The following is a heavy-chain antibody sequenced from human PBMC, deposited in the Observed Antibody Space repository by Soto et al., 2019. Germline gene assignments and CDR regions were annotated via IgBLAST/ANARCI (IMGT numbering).Heavy chain of an antibody. CDR1: GYTFTSYA. D-gene: IGHD3-10*01. CDR3: AGYPGGGFGEF. CDR2: INAGNGNT. V-gene: IGHV1-3*01. Sequence: QVQLVQSGAEVKKPGASVKVSCKASGYTFTSYAMHWVRQAPGQRLEWMGWINAGNGNTKYSQKFQGRAPITRDTSASTAYMELSTLRSEDTALYYCAGYPGGGFGEFWGQGTLVTVSS. J-gene: IGHJ1*01.